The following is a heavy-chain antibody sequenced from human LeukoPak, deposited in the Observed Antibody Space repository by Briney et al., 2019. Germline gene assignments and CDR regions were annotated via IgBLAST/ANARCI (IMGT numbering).Heavy chain of an antibody. CDR3: ARESSGWYRALDY. CDR2: ISYDGSNK. Sequence: GGSLRLSCAASGFTFSSYAMHWVRQAPGKGLEWVAVISYDGSNKYYADSVKGRFTISRDNSKNTLYLQMNSLTAEDTAVYYCARESSGWYRALDYWGQGTLVTVSS. J-gene: IGHJ4*02. D-gene: IGHD6-19*01. V-gene: IGHV3-30*04. CDR1: GFTFSSYA.